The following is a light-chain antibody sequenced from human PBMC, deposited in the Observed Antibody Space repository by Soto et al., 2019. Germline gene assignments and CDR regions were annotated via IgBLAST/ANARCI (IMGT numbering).Light chain of an antibody. V-gene: IGKV3-15*01. Sequence: EIVMTQSPATLSLSPGERATLSCRASQSVSSNLAWYQQKPGQAPRLLMYGASIRATGIPARFSGSGSGTECTLTISSLQSEDFAVYYFQQYNNWETFGQGTKVEIK. CDR1: QSVSSN. CDR2: GAS. CDR3: QQYNNWET. J-gene: IGKJ1*01.